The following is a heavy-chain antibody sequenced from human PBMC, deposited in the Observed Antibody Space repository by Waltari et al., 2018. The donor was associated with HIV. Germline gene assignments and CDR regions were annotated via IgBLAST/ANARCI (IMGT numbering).Heavy chain of an antibody. CDR3: VRVAYYYGSGRQGHNYFDF. CDR1: NINFGGYW. J-gene: IGHJ4*02. D-gene: IGHD3-10*01. CDR2: IKRDGREK. V-gene: IGHV3-7*03. Sequence: VESGGLSAQPGGSLTVSCEGSNINFGGYWLAWVRQSPGQGLEWVSNIKRDGREKHYADSVRGRFSISRDDAKNRLTLHMNNLKVDDTALYFCVRVAYYYGSGRQGHNYFDFWGQGIPVTVSS.